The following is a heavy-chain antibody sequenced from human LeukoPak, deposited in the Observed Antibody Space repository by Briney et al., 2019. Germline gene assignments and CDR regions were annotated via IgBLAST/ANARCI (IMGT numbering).Heavy chain of an antibody. CDR3: ARELGYSSNWYG. CDR1: GYSIRIGYY. J-gene: IGHJ4*02. CDR2: IHHSGIT. Sequence: PSETLSLTCTVSGYSIRIGYYWGWIRQPPGKGLEWIGSIHHSGITYYNPSLKSRVTMSVDTTKNQFSLKVTSVTAADTAVYSCARELGYSSNWYGWGQGALVTVSS. V-gene: IGHV4-38-2*02. D-gene: IGHD6-13*01.